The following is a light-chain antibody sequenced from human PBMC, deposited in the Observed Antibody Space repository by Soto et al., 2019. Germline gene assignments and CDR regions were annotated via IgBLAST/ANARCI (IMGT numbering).Light chain of an antibody. V-gene: IGKV3-15*01. Sequence: EIVVTQSPAILSVSPGERATLSCRASQTVRRDLVWYQQKPGQAPRRLIYGAATRVPGIPARFSGSGSGTEFTLTIDSLQSEDFAVYYCQQYYTWPRSFGGGTKVEI. J-gene: IGKJ4*01. CDR3: QQYYTWPRS. CDR2: GAA. CDR1: QTVRRD.